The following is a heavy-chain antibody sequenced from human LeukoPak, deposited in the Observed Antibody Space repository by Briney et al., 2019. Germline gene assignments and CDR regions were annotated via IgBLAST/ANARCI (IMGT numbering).Heavy chain of an antibody. D-gene: IGHD6-19*01. J-gene: IGHJ3*02. CDR3: ASHETVAGTLSGNNNAFDI. Sequence: PSGTLSLTCTVSGGSISSYYWSWIRQAPGKGLEWIGYIYYSGSTNYNPSLKSRVTISVDTSKNQFSLKLSSVTAADTAVYYCASHETVAGTLSGNNNAFDIWGQGTMVTVSS. V-gene: IGHV4-59*01. CDR2: IYYSGST. CDR1: GGSISSYY.